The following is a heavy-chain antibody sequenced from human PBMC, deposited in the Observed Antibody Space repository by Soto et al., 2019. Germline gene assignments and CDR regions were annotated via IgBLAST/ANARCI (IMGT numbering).Heavy chain of an antibody. Sequence: GGSLRLSCAASGFTFSNDWMSWVRQAPGKGLEWVGRIKSKTDGGTTDYAAPVKGRFTISRDDSKNTLYLQMNSLKAEDTAVYYCTGTTLCYYGMDVWGQGTTVTVSS. CDR2: IKSKTDGGTT. V-gene: IGHV3-15*01. CDR1: GFTFSNDW. D-gene: IGHD1-1*01. J-gene: IGHJ6*02. CDR3: TGTTLCYYGMDV.